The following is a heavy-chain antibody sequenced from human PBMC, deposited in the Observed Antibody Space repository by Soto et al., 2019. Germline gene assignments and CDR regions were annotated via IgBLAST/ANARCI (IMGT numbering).Heavy chain of an antibody. Sequence: SVKVSCKASGGTFSSYAISWVRQAPGQGFEWMGGIIPIFGTANYAQKFQGRVTITADESTSTAYMELSSLRSEDTAVYYFSRYFATPYGMDAWGQGTTVTVS. J-gene: IGHJ6*02. V-gene: IGHV1-69*13. CDR1: GGTFSSYA. CDR3: SRYFATPYGMDA. CDR2: IIPIFGTA. D-gene: IGHD3-9*01.